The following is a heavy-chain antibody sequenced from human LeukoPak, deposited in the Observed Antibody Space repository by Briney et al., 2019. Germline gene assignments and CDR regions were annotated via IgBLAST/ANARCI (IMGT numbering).Heavy chain of an antibody. V-gene: IGHV1-2*02. CDR3: VREGNDLLSKNFGY. D-gene: IGHD2/OR15-2a*01. Sequence: ASVKVSCKSSGFTFSDYCIHWVRQAPGQGLEWMGYVNPHSGVRSSPQKFQGRVTMTPDTSISVVYMELSSLTSDDTAIYYCVREGNDLLSKNFGYWGQGTLVTVSS. J-gene: IGHJ4*02. CDR1: GFTFSDYC. CDR2: VNPHSGVR.